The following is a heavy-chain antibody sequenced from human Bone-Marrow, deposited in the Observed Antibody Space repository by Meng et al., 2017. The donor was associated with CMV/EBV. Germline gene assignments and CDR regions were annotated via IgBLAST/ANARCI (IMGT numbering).Heavy chain of an antibody. D-gene: IGHD5-18*01. Sequence: SGPTLVKPTQTLTLTCTFSGFSLSTSGVGVGWIRQPPGKALEWLALIYWNDDKRYSPSLKSRLTITKDTYKNQVVLTMTNMDPVDTATYYCAHTSPIQPTELYDYWGQGTLVTVSS. CDR1: GFSLSTSGVG. V-gene: IGHV2-5*01. J-gene: IGHJ4*02. CDR2: IYWNDDK. CDR3: AHTSPIQPTELYDY.